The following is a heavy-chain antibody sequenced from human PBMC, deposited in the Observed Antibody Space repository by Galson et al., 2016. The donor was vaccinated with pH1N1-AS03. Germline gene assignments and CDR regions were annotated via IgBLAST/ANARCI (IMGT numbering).Heavy chain of an antibody. D-gene: IGHD2-2*02. CDR3: ARVAVPAAIEGYYFDY. CDR2: VYYTGTT. Sequence: LSLTCTVSGGTVSSGLYYWSWVRQPPGKGLEWLGYVYYTGTTYYSPSLKSRITISIDTSKNQFSLKLASVTAADTAVYYCARVAVPAAIEGYYFDYWGQGTLVPVSS. CDR1: GGTVSSGLYY. V-gene: IGHV4-61*01. J-gene: IGHJ4*02.